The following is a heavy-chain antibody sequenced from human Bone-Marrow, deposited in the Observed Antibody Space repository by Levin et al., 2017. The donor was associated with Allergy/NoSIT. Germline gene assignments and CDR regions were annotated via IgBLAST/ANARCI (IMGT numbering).Heavy chain of an antibody. D-gene: IGHD3-10*02. CDR3: ARDSPYVDPNMVPDFDL. CDR2: VYFSGTT. J-gene: IGHJ2*01. V-gene: IGHV4-4*07. Sequence: KSSETLSLTCTVSGGSIRSFYWSWIRQPAGKELEWIGRVYFSGTTTYNPSLKSRVTMSVDTSKNHFSLRLTSLTAADTAVYYCARDSPYVDPNMVPDFDLWGRGTLVIVSS. CDR1: GGSIRSFY.